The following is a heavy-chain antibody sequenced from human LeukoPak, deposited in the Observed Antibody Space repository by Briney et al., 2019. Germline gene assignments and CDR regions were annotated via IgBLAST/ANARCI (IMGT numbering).Heavy chain of an antibody. CDR2: ISAYNGNT. CDR3: ARDYYDSSGYYSYFQH. CDR1: GYTFTGYY. Sequence: ALVKVSCKASGYTFTGYYMHWVRQAPGQGLEWMGWISAYNGNTNYAQKLQGRVTMTTDTSTSTAYMELRSLRSDDTAVYYCARDYYDSSGYYSYFQHWGQGTLVTVSS. D-gene: IGHD3-22*01. V-gene: IGHV1-18*04. J-gene: IGHJ1*01.